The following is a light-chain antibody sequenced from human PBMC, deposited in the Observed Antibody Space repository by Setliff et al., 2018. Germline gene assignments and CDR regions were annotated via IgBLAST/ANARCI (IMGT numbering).Light chain of an antibody. J-gene: IGLJ1*01. CDR2: NDN. CDR1: RSNIGAGYG. V-gene: IGLV1-40*01. CDR3: QSYDNSLSGSGL. Sequence: QSVLTQPPSVSGAPGQGVTISCTGSRSNIGAGYGVHWYQQFPGTAPKLLIYNDNNRPSGVPDRFSGSKSGTSASLAITGLQAEDEADYFCQSYDNSLSGSGLFGTGTKVTVL.